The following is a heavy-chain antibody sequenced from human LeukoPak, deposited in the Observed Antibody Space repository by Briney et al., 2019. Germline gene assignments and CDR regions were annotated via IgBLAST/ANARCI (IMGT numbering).Heavy chain of an antibody. D-gene: IGHD1-26*01. V-gene: IGHV4-30-2*01. CDR3: AILNSGSLDAFDI. Sequence: SETLSLTCAVSGGSISSGGYSWSWIRQPPGKGLEWIGYIYHSGSTYYNPSLKSRVTISVDRSKNQFSLKLSSVTAADTAVYYCAILNSGSLDAFDIWGQGAMVTVSS. CDR2: IYHSGST. CDR1: GGSISSGGYS. J-gene: IGHJ3*02.